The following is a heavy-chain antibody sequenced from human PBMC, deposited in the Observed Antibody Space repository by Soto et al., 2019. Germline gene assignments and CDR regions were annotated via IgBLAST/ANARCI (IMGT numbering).Heavy chain of an antibody. Sequence: PGESLKISCKGSGDSFTSYWIGWVRQMPGKGLEWMGIIYPGDSDTRYSPSFQGQVTISADKSISTAYLQWSSLKASDTAMYYCATPGIAVAGVYSVDYWGQGTLVTVSS. CDR1: GDSFTSYW. J-gene: IGHJ4*02. CDR3: ATPGIAVAGVYSVDY. D-gene: IGHD6-19*01. V-gene: IGHV5-51*01. CDR2: IYPGDSDT.